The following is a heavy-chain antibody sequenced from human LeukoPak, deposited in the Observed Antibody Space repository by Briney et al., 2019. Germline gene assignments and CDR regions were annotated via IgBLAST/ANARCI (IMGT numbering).Heavy chain of an antibody. CDR3: AKALTSGWYLDAFNI. CDR1: GFTFSSCG. V-gene: IGHV3-30*18. Sequence: GGSPRLSCAASGFTFSSCGMHWVRRAPGKGLEWVAVISYDGSNKYYADSVKGRFTISRDNSKNTLFLEMNSLRAEDTAVYYCAKALTSGWYLDAFNIWGQGTMVTVSS. CDR2: ISYDGSNK. D-gene: IGHD6-19*01. J-gene: IGHJ3*02.